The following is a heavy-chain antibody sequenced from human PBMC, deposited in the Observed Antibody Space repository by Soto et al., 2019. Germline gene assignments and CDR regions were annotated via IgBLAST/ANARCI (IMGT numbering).Heavy chain of an antibody. D-gene: IGHD2-21*01. Sequence: QVQLVESGGGVVQPGRSLRLSCAASGFTFSSYGMHWVRQAPGKGLEWVAVISYDGSNKYYADSVKGRFTISRDNSRHPLCLPMNSLRAEDTAAYYGPKFGVGVAYRWDYWGEGNLVT. J-gene: IGHJ4*02. CDR1: GFTFSSYG. V-gene: IGHV3-30*18. CDR2: ISYDGSNK. CDR3: PKFGVGVAYRWDY.